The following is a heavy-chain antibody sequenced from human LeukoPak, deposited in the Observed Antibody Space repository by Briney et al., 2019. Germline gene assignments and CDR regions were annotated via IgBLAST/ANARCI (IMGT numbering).Heavy chain of an antibody. J-gene: IGHJ4*02. Sequence: GGSLRLSCAASGFTFSSYAMHWVRQAPGKGLEWVAVISYDGSNKYYADSVKGRFTISRDNSKNTLYLQMNSLRAEDTAVYYCAKAKQWLVQLSPLDYWGQGTLVTVSS. CDR2: ISYDGSNK. CDR3: AKAKQWLVQLSPLDY. CDR1: GFTFSSYA. D-gene: IGHD6-19*01. V-gene: IGHV3-30-3*01.